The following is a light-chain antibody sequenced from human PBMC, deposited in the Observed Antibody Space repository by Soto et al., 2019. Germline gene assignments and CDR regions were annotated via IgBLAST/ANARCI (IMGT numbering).Light chain of an antibody. CDR3: SSCTSTNTLYV. Sequence: QSVLTQPASVSGSPGQSITISCTGTSSDVGGHNYVSWYQQHPGIAPKLMIYEVNNRPSGVSNRFSGSKSGNTASLTISGLQAEDEADYYCSSCTSTNTLYVFGSGTKVTVL. V-gene: IGLV2-14*01. CDR2: EVN. CDR1: SSDVGGHNY. J-gene: IGLJ1*01.